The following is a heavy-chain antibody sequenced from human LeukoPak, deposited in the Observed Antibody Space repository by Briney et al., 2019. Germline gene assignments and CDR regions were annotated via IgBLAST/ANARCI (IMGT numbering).Heavy chain of an antibody. Sequence: SVKVSCKASGGTFSSYAISWVRQAPGQGLEWMGRIVPIFGTANYAQKFQGRVTITTDESTSTAYMELSSLRSEDTAVYYCARDSQDGGYLFDYWGQGTLVTVSS. V-gene: IGHV1-69*05. D-gene: IGHD3-22*01. CDR2: IVPIFGTA. J-gene: IGHJ4*02. CDR3: ARDSQDGGYLFDY. CDR1: GGTFSSYA.